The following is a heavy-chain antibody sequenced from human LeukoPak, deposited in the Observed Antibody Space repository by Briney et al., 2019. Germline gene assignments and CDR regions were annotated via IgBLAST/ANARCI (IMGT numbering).Heavy chain of an antibody. CDR1: GVTFSSYA. Sequence: GGSLRLSCAASGVTFSSYAMSWVRHAPGKGLEWVSAISGSGGSTYYADSVKGRFTISRDNAKNTLYLQMNSLRAEDTAVYYCAKDKASYCGGDCYSNYYYYMDVWGKGTTVTVSS. V-gene: IGHV3-23*01. CDR3: AKDKASYCGGDCYSNYYYYMDV. D-gene: IGHD2-21*02. J-gene: IGHJ6*03. CDR2: ISGSGGST.